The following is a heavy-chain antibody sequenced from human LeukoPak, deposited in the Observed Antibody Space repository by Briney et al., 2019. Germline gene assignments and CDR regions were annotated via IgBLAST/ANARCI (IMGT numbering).Heavy chain of an antibody. J-gene: IGHJ6*04. D-gene: IGHD2-2*01. Sequence: PGGSLRLSCAASGFTFSSYSMNWVRQAPGKWLEWVSSISISSSYIYYADSVKGRFTISRDNAKNSLYLQMNSLRAEDTAVYYCALDPLVVPDDYYYYGMDVWGKGTAVTVSS. CDR2: ISISSSYI. V-gene: IGHV3-21*01. CDR3: ALDPLVVPDDYYYYGMDV. CDR1: GFTFSSYS.